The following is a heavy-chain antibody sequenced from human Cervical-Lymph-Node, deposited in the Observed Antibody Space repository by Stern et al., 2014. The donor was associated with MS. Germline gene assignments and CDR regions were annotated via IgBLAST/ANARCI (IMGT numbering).Heavy chain of an antibody. D-gene: IGHD6-13*01. Sequence: VQLVESGGGVVQPGRSLRLSCAASGFTFSSYGMHWVRPAPGKGLEWVAVISYDGSNNYYADSVKGRFTISRDNSKNTLYLQMSSLRAEDTAVYYCAKGAAAGTDYWGQGTLVTVSS. CDR2: ISYDGSNN. J-gene: IGHJ4*02. V-gene: IGHV3-30*18. CDR1: GFTFSSYG. CDR3: AKGAAAGTDY.